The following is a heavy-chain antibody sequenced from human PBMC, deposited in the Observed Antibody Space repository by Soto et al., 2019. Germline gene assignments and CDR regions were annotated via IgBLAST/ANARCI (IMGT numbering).Heavy chain of an antibody. J-gene: IGHJ3*01. D-gene: IGHD1-26*01. CDR1: GFTFSSSG. V-gene: IGHV3-30*18. Sequence: QVQLVESGGGVVQPGGSLRLSCAASGFTFSSSGMHWVRQAPGKGLEWVAVISYGGSIKYYADSVRGRFTISRDNSENTLYMQMNSLRPEDTAVFYCAKEAAATGGIGAFDFWGQGTLVTVSS. CDR3: AKEAAATGGIGAFDF. CDR2: ISYGGSIK.